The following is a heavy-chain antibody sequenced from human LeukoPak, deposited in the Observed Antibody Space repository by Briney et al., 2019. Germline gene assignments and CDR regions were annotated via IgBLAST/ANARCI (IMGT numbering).Heavy chain of an antibody. D-gene: IGHD5-18*01. Sequence: ASVKVSCKASGYTFTSYYMHWVRQAPGQGLEWMGRINPNSGGTNYAQKFQGRVTMTRDTSISTAYMELSRLRSDDTAVYYCARRPVRGYSSTDYWGQGTLVTVSS. V-gene: IGHV1-2*06. CDR2: INPNSGGT. J-gene: IGHJ4*02. CDR3: ARRPVRGYSSTDY. CDR1: GYTFTSYY.